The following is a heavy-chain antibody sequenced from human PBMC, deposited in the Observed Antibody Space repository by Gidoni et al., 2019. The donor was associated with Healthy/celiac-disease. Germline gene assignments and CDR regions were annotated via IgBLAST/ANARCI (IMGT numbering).Heavy chain of an antibody. D-gene: IGHD6-13*01. J-gene: IGHJ6*02. V-gene: IGHV1-18*01. CDR1: GYTFTSYG. Sequence: QVQLVQSGAEVKKPGASVKVSCKASGYTFTSYGISWVRPAPGQGLEWMGWISAYNGTTSYAQKLQGRVTMTTDTSTSTAYMERRSLRSDDTAVYYCARDPGGLYSSSWYGSDYYYYGMDVWGQGTTVTVSS. CDR3: ARDPGGLYSSSWYGSDYYYYGMDV. CDR2: ISAYNGTT.